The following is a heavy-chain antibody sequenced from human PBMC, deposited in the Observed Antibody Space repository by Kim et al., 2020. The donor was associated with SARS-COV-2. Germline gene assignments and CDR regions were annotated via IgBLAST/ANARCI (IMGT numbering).Heavy chain of an antibody. D-gene: IGHD3-9*01. CDR2: FDPEDGET. V-gene: IGHV1-24*01. J-gene: IGHJ6*04. CDR1: GYTLTELS. CDR3: ATELYYDILTGYYHYYGMDV. Sequence: ASVKVSCKLSGYTLTELSMHWVRQAPGKGLEWMGGFDPEDGETIYAQKFQGRVTMTEDTSTDTAYMELSSLRSEDTAVYYCATELYYDILTGYYHYYGMDVWGKGTTVTVSS.